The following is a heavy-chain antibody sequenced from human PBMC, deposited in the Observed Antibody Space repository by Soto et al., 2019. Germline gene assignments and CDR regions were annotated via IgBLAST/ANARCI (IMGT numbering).Heavy chain of an antibody. J-gene: IGHJ6*02. V-gene: IGHV4-31*03. CDR2: IYYSGST. D-gene: IGHD2-21*01. CDR3: ARDVTVVRSGMDV. Sequence: QVQLQESGPGLVKPSQTLSLTCTVSGGSISSGGYYWSWIRQHPGKGLEWIGYIYYSGSTYYNPSLKSRVTISVDTSKNQFSLRLSSVTVADTAVYYCARDVTVVRSGMDVWGQGTTVTVSS. CDR1: GGSISSGGYY.